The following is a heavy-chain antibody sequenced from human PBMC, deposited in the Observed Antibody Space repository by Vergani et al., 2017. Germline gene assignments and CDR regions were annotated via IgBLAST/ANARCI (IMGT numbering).Heavy chain of an antibody. Sequence: QVQLVESGGGVVQPGRSLRLSCAASGFTFSSYGMHWVRQAPGKGLEWVAVIWYDGSNKYYADSVKGRFTISRDNSKNTLYLQMSGLKTEDTAVYFCSRGRGYSFGYSDYWGQGTLVTVSS. D-gene: IGHD5-18*01. V-gene: IGHV3-33*01. CDR1: GFTFSSYG. CDR2: IWYDGSNK. CDR3: SRGRGYSFGYSDY. J-gene: IGHJ4*02.